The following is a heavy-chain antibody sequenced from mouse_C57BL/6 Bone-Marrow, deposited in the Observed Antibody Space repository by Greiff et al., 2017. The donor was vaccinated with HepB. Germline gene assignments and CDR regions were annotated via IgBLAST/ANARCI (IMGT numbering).Heavy chain of an antibody. CDR3: TRRDYYGSGDYFDY. J-gene: IGHJ2*01. Sequence: QVQLQQSGAELVRPGASVTLSCKASGYTFTDYEMHWVKQTPVHGLEWIGAIDPETGGTAYNQKFKGKAILTADKSSSTAYMELRSLTSEDSAVYYCTRRDYYGSGDYFDYGGKGTTLTVSS. CDR1: GYTFTDYE. D-gene: IGHD1-1*01. CDR2: IDPETGGT. V-gene: IGHV1-15*01.